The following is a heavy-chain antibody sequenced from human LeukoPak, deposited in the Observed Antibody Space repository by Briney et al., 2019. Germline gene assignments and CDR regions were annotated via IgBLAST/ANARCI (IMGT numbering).Heavy chain of an antibody. J-gene: IGHJ3*02. V-gene: IGHV4-61*02. Sequence: TLSLTCTVSGGSISSGSYYWSWIRQPAGKGLEWIGRIYTSGSTNYNPSLKSRVTISVDTSKNQFSLKLSSVTAADTAVYYCARARNPNYYDSSGYYRDAFDIWGQGTMVTVSS. D-gene: IGHD3-22*01. CDR2: IYTSGST. CDR1: GGSISSGSYY. CDR3: ARARNPNYYDSSGYYRDAFDI.